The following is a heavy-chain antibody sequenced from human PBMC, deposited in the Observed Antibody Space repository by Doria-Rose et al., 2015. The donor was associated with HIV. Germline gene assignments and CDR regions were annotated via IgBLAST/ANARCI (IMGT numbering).Heavy chain of an antibody. V-gene: IGHV2-26*01. D-gene: IGHD6-13*01. Sequence: VTLKESGPVLVKPTETLTLTCTVSGVSLSSPGMGVSWIRQPPGKALEWLANIYSDDERSYKSSLKSRLTITRGTSKSQVFRTMTDMDPVDTATYYCARIKSSRWYHKYYFDFWGQGTLVIVSA. J-gene: IGHJ4*02. CDR1: GVSLSSPGMG. CDR2: IYSDDER. CDR3: ARIKSSRWYHKYYFDF.